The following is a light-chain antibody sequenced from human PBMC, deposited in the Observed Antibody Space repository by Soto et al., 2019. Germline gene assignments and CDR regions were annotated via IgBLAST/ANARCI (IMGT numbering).Light chain of an antibody. J-gene: IGKJ2*01. CDR3: QQYSPYSYT. V-gene: IGKV1-5*03. CDR2: KTS. Sequence: FQMPQSPSTLSASVGDRVTIPCRASQSTSSWLAWYQQKPGKAPKLLIYKTSTLESGVPSRFSASGAGTEFTLTIGCLQPDDFATYYCQQYSPYSYTFGQGTKLEIK. CDR1: QSTSSW.